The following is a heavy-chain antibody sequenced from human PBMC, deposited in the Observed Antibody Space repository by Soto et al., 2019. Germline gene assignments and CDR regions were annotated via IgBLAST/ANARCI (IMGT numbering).Heavy chain of an antibody. CDR1: GYTFTSYG. D-gene: IGHD3-16*02. Sequence: QVQLVQSGAEVKKPGASVKVSCKASGYTFTSYGISWVRQAPGQGLEWMGWISAYNGNTNYAQKVQGRVNMTTDTPTSIDYMELRSLRSDDTAVYYCAREYRQLGPTSYYDYGMDVWGQGTTVTVSS. J-gene: IGHJ6*02. CDR2: ISAYNGNT. V-gene: IGHV1-18*01. CDR3: AREYRQLGPTSYYDYGMDV.